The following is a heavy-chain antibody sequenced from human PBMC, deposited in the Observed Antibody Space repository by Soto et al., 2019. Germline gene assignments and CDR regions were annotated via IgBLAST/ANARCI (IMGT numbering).Heavy chain of an antibody. J-gene: IGHJ6*02. D-gene: IGHD5-12*01. CDR1: GYTFTSYY. CDR3: ARMDGYNFVYYYYGMDV. Sequence: ASVKVSCKASGYTFTSYYMHGVRQAPGQGLEWMGIINPSGGSTSYAQKFQGRVTMTRDTSTSTVYMELSSLRSEDTAVYYCARMDGYNFVYYYYGMDVWGQGTTVTVS. CDR2: INPSGGST. V-gene: IGHV1-46*01.